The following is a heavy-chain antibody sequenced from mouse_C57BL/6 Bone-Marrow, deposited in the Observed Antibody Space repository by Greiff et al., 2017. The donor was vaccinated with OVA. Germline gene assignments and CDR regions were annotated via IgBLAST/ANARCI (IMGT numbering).Heavy chain of an antibody. Sequence: KLMESGGGLVQPGGSLKLSCAASGFTFSDYYMYWVRQTPEKRLEWVAYISNGGGSTYYPDTVKGRFTISRDNAKNTLYLQMSRLKSEDTAMYYCARPNWYAMDYWGQGTSVTVSS. CDR1: GFTFSDYY. V-gene: IGHV5-12*01. J-gene: IGHJ4*01. CDR3: ARPNWYAMDY. CDR2: ISNGGGST. D-gene: IGHD4-1*01.